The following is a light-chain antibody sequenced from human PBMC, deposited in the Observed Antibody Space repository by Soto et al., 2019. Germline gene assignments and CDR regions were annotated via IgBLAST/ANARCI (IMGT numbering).Light chain of an antibody. J-gene: IGKJ2*01. CDR2: CAS. CDR3: LQYGSSPPAYT. CDR1: QYVSGSY. V-gene: IGKV3-20*01. Sequence: ESVLTQSPGTLSLSPGDRATLSCRASQYVSGSYFAWYQQKPGQAPRLLIYCASSRATGIPDRFSGSGSGTDFTLTINRLEPEDFAVYYCLQYGSSPPAYTFGQGTKLEIK.